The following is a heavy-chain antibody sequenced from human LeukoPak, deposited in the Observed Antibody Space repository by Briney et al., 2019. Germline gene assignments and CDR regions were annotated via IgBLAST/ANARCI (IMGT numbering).Heavy chain of an antibody. CDR3: ARGLTNMGEYCGGDCYPFDY. CDR1: GGSFSGYY. D-gene: IGHD2-21*02. V-gene: IGHV4-34*01. Sequence: SETLSLTCAVYGGSFSGYYWSWIRQPPGKGLEWIGEINHSGSTNYNPSLKSRVTISVDTSKNQFSLKLSSVTAADTAAYYCARGLTNMGEYCGGDCYPFDYWGQGTLVTVSS. J-gene: IGHJ4*02. CDR2: INHSGST.